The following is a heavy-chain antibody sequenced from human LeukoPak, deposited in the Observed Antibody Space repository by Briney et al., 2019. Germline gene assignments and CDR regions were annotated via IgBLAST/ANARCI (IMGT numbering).Heavy chain of an antibody. Sequence: SETLSLTCNVSGGSISSGSYFWGWVRQPPGKGLEWIGSIYYSGSTYYNPSLKSRVTISVDTSKNQFSLKLTSVTAADTAVYYCARIYCSSTTCYFPSWFDPWGQGTLVIVSS. CDR3: ARIYCSSTTCYFPSWFDP. D-gene: IGHD2-2*01. CDR2: IYYSGST. CDR1: GGSISSGSYF. V-gene: IGHV4-39*01. J-gene: IGHJ5*02.